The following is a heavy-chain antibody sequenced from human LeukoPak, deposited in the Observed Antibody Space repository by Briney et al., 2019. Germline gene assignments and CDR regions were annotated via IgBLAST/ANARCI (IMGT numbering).Heavy chain of an antibody. Sequence: GGSLRLSCAASGFTFSSYAMHWVRQAPGKGLEWVAVISYDGSNKYYADSVKSRFTISRDNSKNTLYLQMNSLRAEDTAVYYCAKDVYDFWSGYYNSYDYWGQGTLVTVSS. CDR3: AKDVYDFWSGYYNSYDY. V-gene: IGHV3-30*04. D-gene: IGHD3-3*01. CDR1: GFTFSSYA. CDR2: ISYDGSNK. J-gene: IGHJ4*02.